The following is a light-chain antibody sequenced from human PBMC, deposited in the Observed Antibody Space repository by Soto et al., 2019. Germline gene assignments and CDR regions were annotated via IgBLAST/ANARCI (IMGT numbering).Light chain of an antibody. V-gene: IGLV1-40*01. CDR1: SSNIGASYE. J-gene: IGLJ1*01. CDR3: PSYEGSLRGYA. CDR2: ENN. Sequence: QSVLTQPPSVSEAPGQRVTISCTGSSSNIGASYEAHWYQQVPGTAPKLLIYENNNRPTRVPDRFSGSKSGTSASLAITGLQAEDEPEYYRPSYEGSLRGYAFGTGTNLT.